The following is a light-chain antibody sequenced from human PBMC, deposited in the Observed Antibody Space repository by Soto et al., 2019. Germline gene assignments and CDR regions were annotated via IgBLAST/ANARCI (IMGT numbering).Light chain of an antibody. CDR3: QQYNSLWT. CDR1: QSISSW. Sequence: DIQMTQSPSTLSASVGDRVTITCRAIQSISSWLAWYQQKPGKAPKLLIYKASSLESGVPSRFSGSGSGTEFNLTISSLQPDDFATYYCQQYNSLWTFGQGTKVEIK. J-gene: IGKJ1*01. CDR2: KAS. V-gene: IGKV1-5*03.